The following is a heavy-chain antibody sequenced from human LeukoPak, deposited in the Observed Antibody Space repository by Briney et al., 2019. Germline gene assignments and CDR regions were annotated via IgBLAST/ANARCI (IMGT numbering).Heavy chain of an antibody. V-gene: IGHV5-51*01. CDR3: ARGKIGYSYGSYY. CDR2: IYPGDSDT. Sequence: GESLQISCKGSGYSFTSYWIGWVRPMPGKGLEWMGIIYPGDSDTRYSPSFQGQVTISADKSISTAYLQWSSLKASDTAIYYCARGKIGYSYGSYYWGQGTLVTVSS. CDR1: GYSFTSYW. J-gene: IGHJ4*02. D-gene: IGHD5-18*01.